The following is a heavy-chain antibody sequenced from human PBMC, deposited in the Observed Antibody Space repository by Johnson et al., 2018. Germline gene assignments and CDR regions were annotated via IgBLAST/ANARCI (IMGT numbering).Heavy chain of an antibody. Sequence: QVQLQESGPGLVKPSETLSLTCTVSVRSISDYYWSLIRPPPGQALEWIGYIYYTWTTKYNPSLKSRVTLSRDTSKPQFSLKVKSVTAADTAVYYCAAGCGDLLDYWGQGTLVLVSS. CDR3: AAGCGDLLDY. V-gene: IGHV4-59*01. CDR1: VRSISDYY. D-gene: IGHD4-17*01. CDR2: IYYTWTT. J-gene: IGHJ4*02.